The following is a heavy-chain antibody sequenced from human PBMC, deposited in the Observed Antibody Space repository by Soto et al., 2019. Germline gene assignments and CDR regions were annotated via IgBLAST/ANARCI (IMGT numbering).Heavy chain of an antibody. V-gene: IGHV3-23*01. CDR3: AKEKDYDFNWGSDRFTSHY. D-gene: IGHD3-16*02. CDR1: GFTFRTYA. Sequence: GGSLRLSCTASGFTFRTYAMTWFRQAPGQGLEWVSAISGSAGTFYATSVKGRFTISRDNSRSTVYLQMHSLRAEDSAIYYCAKEKDYDFNWGSDRFTSHYWGRGTLVTVS. J-gene: IGHJ4*02. CDR2: ISGSAGT.